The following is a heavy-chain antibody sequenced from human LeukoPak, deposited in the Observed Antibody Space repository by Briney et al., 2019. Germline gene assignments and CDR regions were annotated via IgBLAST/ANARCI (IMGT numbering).Heavy chain of an antibody. CDR2: IIPIFGIA. V-gene: IGHV1-69*04. D-gene: IGHD3-22*01. J-gene: IGHJ6*02. Sequence: SVKVSCKASGGTFSSYAISWVRQAPGQGLEWMGRIIPIFGIANYAQKFQGRVTITADKSTSTAYMELSSLRSGDTAVYYCARAAMIVVVKDYYYYYGMDVWGQGTTVTVSS. CDR3: ARAAMIVVVKDYYYYYGMDV. CDR1: GGTFSSYA.